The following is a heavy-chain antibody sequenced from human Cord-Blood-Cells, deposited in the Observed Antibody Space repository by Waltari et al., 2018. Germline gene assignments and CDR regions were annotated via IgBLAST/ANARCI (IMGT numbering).Heavy chain of an antibody. J-gene: IGHJ6*03. V-gene: IGHV4-34*01. CDR3: ARENLEWLLYYYYYYMDV. CDR1: GGSFSGYY. CDR2: INHSGST. D-gene: IGHD3-3*01. Sequence: QVQLQQWGAGLLKPSETLSLTCAVHGGSFSGYYWSWTRQPPGTGLAWIGEINHSGSTNYNPSLKSRVTISVDTSKNQFSLKLSSVTAADTAVYYCARENLEWLLYYYYYYMDVWGKGTTVTVSS.